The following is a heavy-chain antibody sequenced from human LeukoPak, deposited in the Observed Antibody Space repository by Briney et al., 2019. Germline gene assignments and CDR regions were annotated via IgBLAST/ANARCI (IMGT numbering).Heavy chain of an antibody. J-gene: IGHJ4*02. D-gene: IGHD3-22*01. Sequence: GGSLRLSCAASGFTFSDYFMSWIRQAPGKGLEWLSHISSSGTGYYTDSVKGRATISRDNAKNSLYLQMNSLRAEDTAVYYCARAYDSSGAISAYWGQGTLVTVSS. CDR1: GFTFSDYF. CDR3: ARAYDSSGAISAY. CDR2: ISSSGTG. V-gene: IGHV3-11*04.